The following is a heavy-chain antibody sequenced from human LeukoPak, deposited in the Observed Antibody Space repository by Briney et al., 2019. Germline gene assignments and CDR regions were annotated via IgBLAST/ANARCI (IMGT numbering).Heavy chain of an antibody. Sequence: SETLSLTCTVSGGSISSSSYYWGWIRQPPGKGLEWVGSLYYSGSTYYNPSLKSRVTISVDTSKNQFSLKLSSVTAADTAVYYCARIVPAAMVGYWGQGTLVTVSS. CDR2: LYYSGST. CDR3: ARIVPAAMVGY. J-gene: IGHJ4*02. CDR1: GGSISSSSYY. D-gene: IGHD2-2*01. V-gene: IGHV4-39*01.